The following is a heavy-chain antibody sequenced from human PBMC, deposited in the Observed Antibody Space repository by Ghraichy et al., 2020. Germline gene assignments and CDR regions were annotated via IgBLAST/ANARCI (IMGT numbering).Heavy chain of an antibody. J-gene: IGHJ5*02. CDR1: GGSFSGYY. CDR2: INHSGST. CDR3: ARGAGKDFWSGNRDTNWFDP. V-gene: IGHV4-34*01. D-gene: IGHD3-3*01. Sequence: TLSLTCAVYGGSFSGYYWSWIRQPPGKGLEWIGEINHSGSTNYNPSLKSRVTISVDTSKNQFSLKLSSVTAADTAVYYCARGAGKDFWSGNRDTNWFDPWGQGTLVTVSS.